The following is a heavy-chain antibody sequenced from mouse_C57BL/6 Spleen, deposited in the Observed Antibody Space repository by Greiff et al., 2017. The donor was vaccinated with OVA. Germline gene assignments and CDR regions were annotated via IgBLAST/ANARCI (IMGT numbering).Heavy chain of an antibody. Sequence: EVKLEESGGGLVKPGGSLKLSCAASGFTFSSYAMSWVRQTPEKRLEWVATISDGGSYTYYPDNVKGRFTISRDNAKNNLYLQLSHLKSEDTAMYYCASGYYYGSSYWYFDVWGTGTTVTVSS. CDR3: ASGYYYGSSYWYFDV. J-gene: IGHJ1*03. V-gene: IGHV5-4*03. CDR2: ISDGGSYT. D-gene: IGHD1-1*01. CDR1: GFTFSSYA.